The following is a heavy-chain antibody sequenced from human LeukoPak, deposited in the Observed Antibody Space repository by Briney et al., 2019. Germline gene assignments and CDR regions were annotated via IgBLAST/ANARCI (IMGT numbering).Heavy chain of an antibody. J-gene: IGHJ6*02. V-gene: IGHV3-30*03. CDR3: ARDAVDTANAV. CDR1: GFTFSSYG. D-gene: IGHD5-18*01. CDR2: ISYDGTNK. Sequence: GGSLRLSCAASGFTFSSYGMHWVRQAPGKGLEWVAVISYDGTNKYYADSVKGRFTISRDNSKNTLYLQMNSLRAEDTAVYYCARDAVDTANAVWGQGTTVTVSS.